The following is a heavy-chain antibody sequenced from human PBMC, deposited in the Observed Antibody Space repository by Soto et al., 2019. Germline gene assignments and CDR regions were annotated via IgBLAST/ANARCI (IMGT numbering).Heavy chain of an antibody. V-gene: IGHV5-51*01. CDR3: ARVPDSSLGTMDV. CDR1: GYSFTTYW. D-gene: IGHD6-19*01. J-gene: IGHJ6*02. Sequence: SGESLKISCNGSGYSFTTYWICWVGQLPWQGLEWMGVMFPGDSDTRYSPSFQGQVTMSADPSTNTAYLEWSSLKAADSAMYYCARVPDSSLGTMDVWGQGTTVTVSS. CDR2: MFPGDSDT.